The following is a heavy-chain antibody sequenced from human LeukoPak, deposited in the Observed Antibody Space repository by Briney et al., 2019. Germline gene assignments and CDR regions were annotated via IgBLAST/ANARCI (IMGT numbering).Heavy chain of an antibody. D-gene: IGHD3-22*01. J-gene: IGHJ6*02. CDR3: ARDQRNYDSSGNYYYYGMDV. Sequence: GGSLRLSCAASGFTFSSYAMSWVRQAPGKGLEWVSAISGSGGSTYYADSVKGRFTISRDNAKNSLYLQMNSLRAEDTAVYYCARDQRNYDSSGNYYYYGMDVWGQGTTVTVSS. V-gene: IGHV3-23*01. CDR2: ISGSGGST. CDR1: GFTFSSYA.